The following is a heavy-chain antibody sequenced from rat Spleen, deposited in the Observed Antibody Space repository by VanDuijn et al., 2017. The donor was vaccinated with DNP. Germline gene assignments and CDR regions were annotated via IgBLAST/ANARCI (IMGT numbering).Heavy chain of an antibody. CDR1: GYSITSNF. CDR2: ITYSGST. V-gene: IGHV3-1*01. CDR3: ARWTYYFDY. Sequence: EVQLQESGPGLVKPSQSLSLTCSVTGYSITSNFWGWIRKFPGNKMEWIGHITYSGSTNYNPSLKSRISITRDTSKNHFFLHLNSVTTEDTATYYCARWTYYFDYWGQGVMVTVSS. J-gene: IGHJ2*01.